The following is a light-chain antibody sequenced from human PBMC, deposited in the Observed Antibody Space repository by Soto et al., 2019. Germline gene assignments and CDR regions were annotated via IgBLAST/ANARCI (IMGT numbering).Light chain of an antibody. CDR1: SSDIGSYNY. J-gene: IGLJ1*01. V-gene: IGLV2-14*01. CDR2: DVS. Sequence: QSVLTQPASVSGSPGQSIAISCIGTSSDIGSYNYVSWYQQHPGKAPELMIYDVSNRPSGVSDRFSGSKSGNTASLTISGLQAEDEADYYCKSFTTSSTYVFGTGTKVTVL. CDR3: KSFTTSSTYV.